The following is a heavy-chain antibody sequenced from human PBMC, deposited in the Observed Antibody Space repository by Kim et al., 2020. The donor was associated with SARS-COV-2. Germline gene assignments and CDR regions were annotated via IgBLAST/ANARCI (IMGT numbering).Heavy chain of an antibody. V-gene: IGHV3-30*18. CDR2: ISYDGSNK. D-gene: IGHD3-9*01. CDR1: GFTFSSYG. J-gene: IGHJ4*02. CDR3: AKAGDILTGPFDY. Sequence: GGSLRLSCAASGFTFSSYGMHWVRQAPGKGLEWVAVISYDGSNKYYADSVKGRFTISRDNSKNTLYLQMNSLRAEDTAVYYCAKAGDILTGPFDYWGQGTLVTVSS.